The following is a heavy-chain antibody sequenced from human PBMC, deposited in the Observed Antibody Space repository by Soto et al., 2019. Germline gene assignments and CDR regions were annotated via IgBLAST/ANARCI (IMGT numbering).Heavy chain of an antibody. V-gene: IGHV5-51*01. CDR2: IYPGDSDT. J-gene: IGHJ4*02. CDR1: GYRFTSYW. D-gene: IGHD2-21*02. CDR3: ARSMLVTATQLFDY. Sequence: GESLKISCKGSGYRFTSYWIGWARQMPGKGLEWMGIIYPGDSDTRYSPSFKGQVTISVDKSLSTAYLQWRSLEASDSAIYYCARSMLVTATQLFDYWGQGTLVTVSS.